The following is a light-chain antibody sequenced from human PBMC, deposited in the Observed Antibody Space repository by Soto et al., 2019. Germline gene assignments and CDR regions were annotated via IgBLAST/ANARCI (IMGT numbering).Light chain of an antibody. Sequence: LTQPASVSGSPGQSITISCPGTSSVVGSYNLVSWYQQHPGKAPKLMIYEGSKRPSGVSNRFSGSKSGNTASLTISGLQAEDEADYYCCSYAGSSTYVFGTGTKVTVL. J-gene: IGLJ1*01. CDR3: CSYAGSSTYV. V-gene: IGLV2-23*01. CDR1: SSVVGSYNL. CDR2: EGS.